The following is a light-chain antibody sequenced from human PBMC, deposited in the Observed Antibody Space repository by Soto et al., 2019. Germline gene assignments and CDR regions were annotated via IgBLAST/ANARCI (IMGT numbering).Light chain of an antibody. Sequence: QSVLTQPPSASGTPGQRVTISCSGSSSNIGSNNVNWYQQLPGTAPKLLIYSHSQRPSGVPDRFSGSKSGTSASLAISGLQSADEADYYCAAWDDDSLHVVFGGGTQLTVL. CDR1: SSNIGSNN. CDR2: SHS. V-gene: IGLV1-44*01. CDR3: AAWDDDSLHVV. J-gene: IGLJ2*01.